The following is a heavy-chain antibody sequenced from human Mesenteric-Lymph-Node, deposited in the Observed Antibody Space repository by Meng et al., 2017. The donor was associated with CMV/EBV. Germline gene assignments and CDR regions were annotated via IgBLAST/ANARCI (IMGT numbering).Heavy chain of an antibody. CDR3: TGDSVSNPNLDY. J-gene: IGHJ4*02. D-gene: IGHD3-10*01. V-gene: IGHV3-66*01. CDR1: GFNVRDKY. Sequence: EVHLVECGGGLVQPGGVMRLSLAASGFNVRDKYMSWVRQAPGKGLEWVCIIYRGDNTYYIDSVKDRFTVSRDNSKNTMYLQMNSLRVEDTAVYYCTGDSVSNPNLDYWGQGTLVTVSS. CDR2: IYRGDNT.